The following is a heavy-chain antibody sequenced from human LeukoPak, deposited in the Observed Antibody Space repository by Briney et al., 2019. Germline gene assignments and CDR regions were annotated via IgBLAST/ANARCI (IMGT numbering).Heavy chain of an antibody. CDR3: ARAQGLEFVDY. CDR2: ISSSSSYI. Sequence: GGSLRLSCAASGFTLSSYSMNWVRQAPGKGLEWVSSISSSSSYIYYADSVKGRFTISRDNAKNSLYLQMNSLRAEDTAVYYCARAQGLEFVDYWGQETLVTVSS. J-gene: IGHJ4*02. V-gene: IGHV3-21*01. D-gene: IGHD3-3*01. CDR1: GFTLSSYS.